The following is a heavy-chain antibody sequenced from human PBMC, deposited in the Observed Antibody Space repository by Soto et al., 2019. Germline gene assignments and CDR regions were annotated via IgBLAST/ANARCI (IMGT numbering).Heavy chain of an antibody. CDR2: INPATGAA. Sequence: QLHLVQSGAVVKKPGASVTVSCSASGYPVTAYYMHWVRQAPGRGLEWMGGINPATGAAKYTQTIPGRVTLTRATSTSTVFMELSGLTSEDTAVCYCARGGGVGVAGSAAFDMWGQGTVVTVSS. CDR3: ARGGGVGVAGSAAFDM. CDR1: GYPVTAYY. V-gene: IGHV1-2*02. D-gene: IGHD3-3*01. J-gene: IGHJ3*02.